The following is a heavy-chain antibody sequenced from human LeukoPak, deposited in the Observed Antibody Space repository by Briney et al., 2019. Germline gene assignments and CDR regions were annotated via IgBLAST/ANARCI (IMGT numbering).Heavy chain of an antibody. J-gene: IGHJ5*02. CDR1: GGSISSYY. CDR3: ARSYDFWSGYSNWFDP. CDR2: IYYSGST. Sequence: SETLSLTCTVSGGSISSYYWSWIRQPPGKGLEWIGYIYYSGSTNYNPSLESRVTISVDTSKNQFSLKLSSVTAADTAVYYCARSYDFWSGYSNWFDPWGQGTLVTVSS. D-gene: IGHD3-3*01. V-gene: IGHV4-59*08.